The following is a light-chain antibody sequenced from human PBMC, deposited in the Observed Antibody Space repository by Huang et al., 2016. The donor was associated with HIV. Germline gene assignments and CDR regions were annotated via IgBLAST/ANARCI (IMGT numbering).Light chain of an antibody. V-gene: IGKV3-15*01. CDR1: RSVSNQ. CDR2: GAS. CDR3: QQYNNWPPWT. J-gene: IGKJ1*01. Sequence: ETVMTQSPATLSVSPGERATLSCRARRSVSNQLAWYQQKPGQAPRPLIYGASTRATDIPARFSGSGSGTEFSLTISSLQSEDFAVYYCQQYNNWPPWTFGQGTKVEIK.